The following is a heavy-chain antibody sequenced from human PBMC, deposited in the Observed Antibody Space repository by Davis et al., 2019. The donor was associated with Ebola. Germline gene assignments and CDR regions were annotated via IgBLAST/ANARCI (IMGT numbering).Heavy chain of an antibody. CDR3: ARWLWAPGYFDY. V-gene: IGHV3-30-3*01. Sequence: GESLKISCAASGFTFSSYAMHWVRQAPGKGLEWVAVISYDGSNKYYADSVKGRFTISRDNSKNTLYLQMNSMRAEDTAGYYCARWLWAPGYFDYWGQGTLVTVSS. CDR1: GFTFSSYA. CDR2: ISYDGSNK. J-gene: IGHJ4*02. D-gene: IGHD5-18*01.